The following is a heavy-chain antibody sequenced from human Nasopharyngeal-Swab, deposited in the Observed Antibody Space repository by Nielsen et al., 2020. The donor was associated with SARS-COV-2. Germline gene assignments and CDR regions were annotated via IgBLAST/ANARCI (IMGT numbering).Heavy chain of an antibody. D-gene: IGHD3-3*01. CDR2: ISPSSGYI. CDR3: ARQDRFYYYLDV. Sequence: GGSLRLSCAGPGFTFGSFGMTWVRQAPGKGLEWVSYISPSSGYIYYAESLKGRITISRDNGKNSVYLLMNSLRADDTAVYFCARQDRFYYYLDVWGKGTTVTVSS. CDR1: GFTFGSFG. V-gene: IGHV3-21*01. J-gene: IGHJ6*03.